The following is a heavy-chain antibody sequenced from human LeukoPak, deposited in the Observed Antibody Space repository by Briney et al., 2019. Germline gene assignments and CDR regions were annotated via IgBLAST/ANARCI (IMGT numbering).Heavy chain of an antibody. J-gene: IGHJ3*02. CDR1: GFTFDDYG. CDR3: ARDMVAVRNDAVDI. V-gene: IGHV3-20*04. CDR2: INWNGGST. Sequence: GGSLRLSCAASGFTFDDYGMSWVRQAPGKGLGWVSGINWNGGSTGYADSVKGRFTISRDNAKNSLYLQMNSLRAEDTAVYYGARDMVAVRNDAVDIWRWGKMVPVTS. D-gene: IGHD2-15*01.